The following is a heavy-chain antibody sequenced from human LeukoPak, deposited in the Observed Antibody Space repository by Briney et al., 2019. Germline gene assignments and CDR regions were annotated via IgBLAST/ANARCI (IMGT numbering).Heavy chain of an antibody. CDR1: GFAFRSYD. CDR2: VWYDESNK. Sequence: GGSLRLSCAASGFAFRSYDMHWVRQAPGKGLEWVAVVWYDESNKYYVDSVKGRFTISRDNSKNTLYLQMNSLRVEDTALYYCAREDSSGAFDIWGQGTMVTVSS. V-gene: IGHV3-33*01. CDR3: AREDSSGAFDI. D-gene: IGHD3-22*01. J-gene: IGHJ3*02.